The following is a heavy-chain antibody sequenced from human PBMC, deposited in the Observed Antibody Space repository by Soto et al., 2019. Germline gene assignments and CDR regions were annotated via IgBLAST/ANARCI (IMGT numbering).Heavy chain of an antibody. V-gene: IGHV1-8*01. D-gene: IGHD6-19*01. J-gene: IGHJ5*02. CDR3: ARERSSGALNWFDT. Sequence: ASMKVSCKASGYTFTSYDINWVRQATGQGLEWMGWMNPNSGNTGYAQKFQGRVTMTRNTSISTAYMELSSLRSEDTAVYYCARERSSGALNWFDTWGQGTLVTVSS. CDR2: MNPNSGNT. CDR1: GYTFTSYD.